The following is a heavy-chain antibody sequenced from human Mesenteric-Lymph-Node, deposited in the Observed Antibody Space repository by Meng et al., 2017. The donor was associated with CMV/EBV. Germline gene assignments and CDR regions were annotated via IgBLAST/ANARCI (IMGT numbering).Heavy chain of an antibody. CDR3: GKDQLRYCTNGLCSYFDY. D-gene: IGHD2-8*01. Sequence: GGSLRLSCAASGFTFSTFGMYWVRQAPGKGLEWVAFIRFDGSDQYHADSVKGRFTISRDNSKNTLYLQMNSLRVEDTAVYYCGKDQLRYCTNGLCSYFDYWGQGTLVTVSS. J-gene: IGHJ4*02. CDR1: GFTFSTFG. V-gene: IGHV3-30*02. CDR2: IRFDGSDQ.